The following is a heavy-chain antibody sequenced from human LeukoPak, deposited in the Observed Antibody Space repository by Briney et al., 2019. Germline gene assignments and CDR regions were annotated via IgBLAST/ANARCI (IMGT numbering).Heavy chain of an antibody. Sequence: GGSLRLSCAVSGVALSNYGMAWVRQAPGKGLEWVAGISGSGGRPNYADSVKGRFTISRDNSKNTLYLQMNSLRAEDTAVYYCARGIWSGYSVWGQGTLVTVSS. D-gene: IGHD3-3*01. CDR3: ARGIWSGYSV. CDR2: ISGSGGRP. CDR1: GVALSNYG. V-gene: IGHV3-23*01. J-gene: IGHJ4*02.